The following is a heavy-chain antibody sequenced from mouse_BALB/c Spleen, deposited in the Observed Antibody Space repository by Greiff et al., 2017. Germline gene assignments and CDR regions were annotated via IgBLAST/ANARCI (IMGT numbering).Heavy chain of an antibody. Sequence: ESGPGLVKPSQSLSLTCSVTGYSITSGYYWNWIRQFPGNKLEWMGYISYDGSNNYNPSLKNRISITRYTSKNQFFLKLNSVTTEDTATYYCARDYYYGSSYYAMDYWGQGTSVTVSS. CDR2: ISYDGSN. CDR1: GYSITSGYY. J-gene: IGHJ4*01. V-gene: IGHV3-6*02. CDR3: ARDYYYGSSYYAMDY. D-gene: IGHD1-1*01.